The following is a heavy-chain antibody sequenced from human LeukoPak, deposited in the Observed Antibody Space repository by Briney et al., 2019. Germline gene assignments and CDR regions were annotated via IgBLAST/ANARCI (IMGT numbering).Heavy chain of an antibody. CDR1: GGSISSSSYY. CDR2: IYYSGST. CDR3: ARDLMVRGVIDPH. D-gene: IGHD3-10*01. Sequence: PSETLSLTCTVSGGSISSSSYYWGWIRQPPGKGLEWIGSIYYSGSTYYNPSLKSRVTISVDTSKNQFSLKLSSVTAADTAVYYCARDLMVRGVIDPHWGQGTLVTVSS. J-gene: IGHJ4*02. V-gene: IGHV4-39*07.